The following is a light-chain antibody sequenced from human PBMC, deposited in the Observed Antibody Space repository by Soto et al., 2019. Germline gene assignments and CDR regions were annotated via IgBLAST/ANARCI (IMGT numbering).Light chain of an antibody. CDR3: SSYTTSSILGYV. V-gene: IGLV2-14*03. CDR2: DVT. Sequence: QSVLTQPASVSGSPGQSITISCTGTSSDVGGSNYVSWYQQHPGKAPKLMIYDVTYRPSGVSNRFSGSKSGKTASLTISGLQAEDEADYYCSSYTTSSILGYVFRTGTKVTVL. J-gene: IGLJ1*01. CDR1: SSDVGGSNY.